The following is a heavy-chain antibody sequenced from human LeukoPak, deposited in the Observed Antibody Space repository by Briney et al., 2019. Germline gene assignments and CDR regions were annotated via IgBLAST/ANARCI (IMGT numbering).Heavy chain of an antibody. V-gene: IGHV1-46*01. J-gene: IGHJ4*02. D-gene: IGHD6-19*01. CDR1: GYTFTSYY. Sequence: GASVKVSCKASGYTFTSYYMHWVRQAPGQGLEWMGIINPSGGSTSYAQKFQGRVTMTRDTSTSTVYMELSSLRSEDTAVYYCAVRVARWLVPYQPSLTAHNDYWGQGTLVTVSS. CDR3: AVRVARWLVPYQPSLTAHNDY. CDR2: INPSGGST.